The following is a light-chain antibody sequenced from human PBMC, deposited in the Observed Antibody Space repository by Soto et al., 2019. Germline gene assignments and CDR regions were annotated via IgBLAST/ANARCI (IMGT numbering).Light chain of an antibody. CDR3: QQYNNWPPYT. Sequence: EIVLMQSPGTLSLPPGEGATLSCRASQSVNSNYLAWYQQKPGQAPTVLIFDTSRRATGVPDRFSGSGSGTDVTLTISSLQSEDFAVYYCQQYNNWPPYTFGQGTKLEIK. V-gene: IGKV3-20*01. J-gene: IGKJ2*01. CDR1: QSVNSNY. CDR2: DTS.